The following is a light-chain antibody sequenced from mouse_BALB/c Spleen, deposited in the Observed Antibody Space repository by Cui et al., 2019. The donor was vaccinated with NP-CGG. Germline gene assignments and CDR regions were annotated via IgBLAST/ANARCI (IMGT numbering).Light chain of an antibody. CDR2: GTN. CDR3: ALWYSNHWV. V-gene: IGLV1*01. CDR1: IGAVTTSNY. J-gene: IGLJ1*01. Sequence: QAVVTQESALTTSPGETVTLTRRSSIGAVTTSNYANWVQEKPDHLFTGLIGGTNNRAPGVPARFSGSLIGDKAALTITGAQTEDEAIYFCALWYSNHWVFGGGTKLTVL.